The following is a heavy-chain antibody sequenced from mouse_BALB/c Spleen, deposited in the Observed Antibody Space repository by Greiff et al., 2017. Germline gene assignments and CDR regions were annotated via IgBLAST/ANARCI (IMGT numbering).Heavy chain of an antibody. Sequence: DVKLQESGPGLVKPSQSLSLTCSVTGYSITSGYYWNWIRQFPGNKLEWMGYISYDGSNNYNPSLKNRISITRDTSKNQFFLKLNSVTTEDTATYYCARADITTRDFDYWGQGTTLTVSS. J-gene: IGHJ2*01. CDR2: ISYDGSN. V-gene: IGHV3-6*02. D-gene: IGHD2-4*01. CDR3: ARADITTRDFDY. CDR1: GYSITSGYY.